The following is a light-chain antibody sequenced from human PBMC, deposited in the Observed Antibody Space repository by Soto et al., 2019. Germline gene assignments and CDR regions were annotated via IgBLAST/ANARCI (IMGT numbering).Light chain of an antibody. CDR3: QQRTNWPLT. Sequence: EIVLTQSPATLSFSPGERATLSCRASQSVDKYLVWYQQKPGQAPRLLIDDASSRVSGITARFSGSGSGTDFSLTITSLEPEAFAVYYCQQRTNWPLTFGGGTKLEIK. V-gene: IGKV3-11*01. CDR1: QSVDKY. CDR2: DAS. J-gene: IGKJ4*01.